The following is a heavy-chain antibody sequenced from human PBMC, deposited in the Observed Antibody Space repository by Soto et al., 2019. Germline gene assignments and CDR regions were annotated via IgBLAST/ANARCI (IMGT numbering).Heavy chain of an antibody. Sequence: PSETLSLTCTVSGGSISSYYWSWIRQPPGKGLEWIGYIYNSGSTNYNPSLKSRVTISVDTSKNQSSLKLRSVTAADTAVYYCARVRRAYGANNWFGSWGQGTQVTVSS. J-gene: IGHJ5*01. CDR2: IYNSGST. V-gene: IGHV4-59*01. CDR1: GGSISSYY. D-gene: IGHD4-17*01. CDR3: ARVRRAYGANNWFGS.